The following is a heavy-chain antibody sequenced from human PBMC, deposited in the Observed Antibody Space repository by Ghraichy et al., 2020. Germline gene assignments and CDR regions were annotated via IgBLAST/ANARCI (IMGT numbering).Heavy chain of an antibody. CDR1: GGSISSSSYY. CDR3: ARQKLTYAGDY. D-gene: IGHD3-10*01. Sequence: SETLSLTCTVSGGSISSSSYYWGWIRQPPGKGLEWIGNIYYSGSTYYNPSHKSRVTISVDTSKNQFSLKLSSVTAADTAVYYCARQKLTYAGDYWGQGTLVTVSS. V-gene: IGHV4-39*01. J-gene: IGHJ4*02. CDR2: IYYSGST.